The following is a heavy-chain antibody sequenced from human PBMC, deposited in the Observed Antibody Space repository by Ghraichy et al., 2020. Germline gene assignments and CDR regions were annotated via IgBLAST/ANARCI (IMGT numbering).Heavy chain of an antibody. J-gene: IGHJ3*02. CDR2: INSDGSST. CDR1: GFTFSSYW. V-gene: IGHV3-74*01. Sequence: GGSLRLSCAASGFTFSSYWMHWVRQAPGKGLVWVSRINSDGSSTSYADSVKGRFTISRDNAKNTLYLQMNSLRAEDTAVYYCARSGAFGTQDSYHAFDIWGQGTMVTVSS. CDR3: ARSGAFGTQDSYHAFDI. D-gene: IGHD1-26*01.